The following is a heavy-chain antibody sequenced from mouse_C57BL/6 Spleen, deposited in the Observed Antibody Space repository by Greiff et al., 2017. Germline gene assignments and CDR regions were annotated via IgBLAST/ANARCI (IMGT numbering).Heavy chain of an antibody. J-gene: IGHJ4*01. D-gene: IGHD2-4*01. CDR3: AKGGDYERGYYAMDY. CDR2: IDPSDSET. CDR1: GYTFTSYW. Sequence: QVQLQQPGAELVRPGSSVKLSCKASGYTFTSYWMHWVKQRPIQGLEWIGNIDPSDSETHYNQKFKDKATLTVDKSSSTAYMQLSSLTSEDSAVYYCAKGGDYERGYYAMDYWGQGTSVTVSS. V-gene: IGHV1-52*01.